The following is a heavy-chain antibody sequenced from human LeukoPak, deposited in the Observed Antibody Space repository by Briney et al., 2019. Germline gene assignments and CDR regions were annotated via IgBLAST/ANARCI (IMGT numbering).Heavy chain of an antibody. J-gene: IGHJ4*02. V-gene: IGHV3-30*14. Sequence: GKSLRLSCAASGFTFSSYAIHWVRQAPGKGLEWVAVISYHESNKFYADAVKGRFTISRDTSENTLYLQMNSLRAEDTAVYYCARDLTGAGDHPVDYWGQGTLVIVSS. CDR1: GFTFSSYA. CDR2: ISYHESNK. CDR3: ARDLTGAGDHPVDY. D-gene: IGHD4-17*01.